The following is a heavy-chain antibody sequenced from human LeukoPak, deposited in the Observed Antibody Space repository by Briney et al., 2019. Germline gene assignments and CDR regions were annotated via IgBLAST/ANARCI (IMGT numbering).Heavy chain of an antibody. CDR2: IIPIFGTA. V-gene: IGHV1-69*05. Sequence: SVKVSCKASGGTFSSYAISWVRQAPGQGLEWMGRIIPIFGTANYAQKFQGRLTITTDESTSTAYMELSSLRSEDTAVYYCARLYPTTLTSYSSSLWGQGTLVTVSS. CDR3: ARLYPTTLTSYSSSL. J-gene: IGHJ4*02. D-gene: IGHD6-13*01. CDR1: GGTFSSYA.